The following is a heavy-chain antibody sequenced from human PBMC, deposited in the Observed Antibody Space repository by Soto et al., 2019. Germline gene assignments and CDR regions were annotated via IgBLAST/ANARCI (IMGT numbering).Heavy chain of an antibody. CDR3: ARSIAAAGLQIYYYYYGMDV. CDR2: ISSSSSYI. Sequence: PGGSLRLSCAASGFTFSSYSMNWFRQAPGKGLEWVSSISSSSSYIYYADSVKGRFTISRDNAKNSLYLQMNSLRAEDTAVYYCARSIAAAGLQIYYYYYGMDVWGQGTTVTVSS. V-gene: IGHV3-21*01. J-gene: IGHJ6*02. CDR1: GFTFSSYS. D-gene: IGHD6-13*01.